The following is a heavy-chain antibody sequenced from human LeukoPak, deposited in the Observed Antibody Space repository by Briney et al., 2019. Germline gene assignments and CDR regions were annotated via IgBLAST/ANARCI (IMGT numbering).Heavy chain of an antibody. D-gene: IGHD1/OR15-1a*01. J-gene: IGHJ4*02. CDR3: VRDRHWTNDWVFDY. CDR1: GGSISSYY. Sequence: PSETLSLTCTVSGGSISSYYWSWIRQPPGKGLEWIGYIYYSGYTDYNPSLKSRVTISLHTSKNQFSLKLSSVNAADTAVYYCVRDRHWTNDWVFDYWGQGTLVTVSS. V-gene: IGHV4-59*01. CDR2: IYYSGYT.